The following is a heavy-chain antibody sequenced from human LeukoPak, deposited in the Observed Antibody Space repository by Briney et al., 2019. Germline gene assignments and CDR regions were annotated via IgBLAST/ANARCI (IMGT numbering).Heavy chain of an antibody. CDR3: ARGGYYDSRNFDY. Sequence: GGSLRLSCAASGFTFSSYSMNWVRQAPGKGLEWVSYISSSSSTIYYADSVKGRFTISRDNAKNSLYLQMNSPRAEDTAVYYCARGGYYDSRNFDYWGQGTLVTVSS. J-gene: IGHJ4*02. CDR1: GFTFSSYS. CDR2: ISSSSSTI. D-gene: IGHD3-22*01. V-gene: IGHV3-48*04.